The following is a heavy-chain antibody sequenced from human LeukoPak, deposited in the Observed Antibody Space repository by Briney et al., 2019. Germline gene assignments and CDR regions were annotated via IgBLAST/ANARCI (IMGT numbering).Heavy chain of an antibody. D-gene: IGHD5-24*01. J-gene: IGHJ5*02. CDR2: FDPEDGET. CDR3: ARGPMATTKYNWFDP. Sequence: GASVKVSCKVSGYTLTELSMHRVRQAPGKGLEWMGGFDPEDGETIYAQKFQGRVTMTRNTSISTAYMELSSLRSEDTAVYYCARGPMATTKYNWFDPWGQGTLVTVSS. CDR1: GYTLTELS. V-gene: IGHV1-24*01.